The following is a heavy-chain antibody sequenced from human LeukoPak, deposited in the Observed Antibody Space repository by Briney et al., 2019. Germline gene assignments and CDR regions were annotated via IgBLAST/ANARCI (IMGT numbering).Heavy chain of an antibody. CDR2: IDSDTYGNTI. CDR1: GFTLSSYS. CDR3: ARDPTTRSNRAQFYSDY. D-gene: IGHD4-17*01. V-gene: IGHV3-48*02. J-gene: IGHJ4*02. Sequence: GGSLRLSCAASGFTLSSYSMNWVRQAPGKGLEWISYIDSDTYGNTIYYPHTVKGRFTISRDNAKNSLYLQMDSLRDEDTAVYYCARDPTTRSNRAQFYSDYWGQGTLVIVSS.